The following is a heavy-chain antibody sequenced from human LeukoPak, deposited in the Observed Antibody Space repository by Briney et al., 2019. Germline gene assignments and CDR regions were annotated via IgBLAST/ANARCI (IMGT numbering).Heavy chain of an antibody. V-gene: IGHV3-7*01. J-gene: IGHJ4*02. Sequence: GGSLRLSCAASGFIFKKYWMNWVRQVPGKGLECLANIKEDGSETYYADSVKGRFTISRDNAKNTLYLQMHSLRAEDTAFYYCIRGSYNFDSSTYWALWGWGQGTLVAVSS. CDR2: IKEDGSET. CDR3: IRGSYNFDSSTYWALWG. D-gene: IGHD2/OR15-2a*01. CDR1: GFIFKKYW.